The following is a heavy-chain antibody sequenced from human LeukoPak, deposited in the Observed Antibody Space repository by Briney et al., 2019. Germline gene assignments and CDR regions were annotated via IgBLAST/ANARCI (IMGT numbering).Heavy chain of an antibody. CDR3: ARVGSSGWSIDY. D-gene: IGHD6-19*01. CDR1: GGSISSYY. CDR2: IYYRGST. J-gene: IGHJ4*02. Sequence: SETLSLTCTVSGGSISSYYWSWIRQPPGKGLEWIGYIYYRGSTNYNPSLKSRVTISVDTSKNQFSLKLSSVTAADTAVYYCARVGSSGWSIDYWGQGTLVTVSS. V-gene: IGHV4-59*01.